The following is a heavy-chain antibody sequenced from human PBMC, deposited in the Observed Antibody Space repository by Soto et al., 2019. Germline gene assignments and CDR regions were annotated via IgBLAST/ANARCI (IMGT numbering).Heavy chain of an antibody. V-gene: IGHV4-34*01. CDR2: INHSGST. Sequence: NPSETLSLTCAVSGGSFSGYYWSWIRQPPGKGLEWIGEINHSGSTNYNPSLKSRVTISVDTSKNQFSLKLSSVTAADTAVYYCARGPPYCSGGSCYSNWFDPWGQGTLVT. CDR3: ARGPPYCSGGSCYSNWFDP. J-gene: IGHJ5*02. D-gene: IGHD2-15*01. CDR1: GGSFSGYY.